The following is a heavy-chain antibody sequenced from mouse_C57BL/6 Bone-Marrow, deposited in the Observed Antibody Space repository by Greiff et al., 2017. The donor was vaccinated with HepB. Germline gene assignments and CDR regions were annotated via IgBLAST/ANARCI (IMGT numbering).Heavy chain of an antibody. Sequence: EVKLMESGGGLVKPGGSLKLSCAASGFNFSDYGMHWVRQAPEKGLEWVAYISSGSSTIYYADTVKGRFTISRDNAKNTLFLQMTSLRSEDTAMYYCARDYGHYWGQGTTLTVSS. CDR1: GFNFSDYG. D-gene: IGHD1-1*02. CDR2: ISSGSSTI. CDR3: ARDYGHY. V-gene: IGHV5-17*01. J-gene: IGHJ2*01.